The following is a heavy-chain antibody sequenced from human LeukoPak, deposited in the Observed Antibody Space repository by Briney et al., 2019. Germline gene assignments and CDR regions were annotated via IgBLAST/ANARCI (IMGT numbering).Heavy chain of an antibody. Sequence: ASVKVSCKASGYTFTSYDINWVRPASGQGLEWMGWMNPNSGNTDYAQKFQGTVTFTRDTSITTAYMELSSLGSEDTAVYYCARAPHRNLLLNYDYVFDYWGQGTLVTVSS. V-gene: IGHV1-8*03. CDR2: MNPNSGNT. D-gene: IGHD3-16*01. J-gene: IGHJ4*02. CDR3: ARAPHRNLLLNYDYVFDY. CDR1: GYTFTSYD.